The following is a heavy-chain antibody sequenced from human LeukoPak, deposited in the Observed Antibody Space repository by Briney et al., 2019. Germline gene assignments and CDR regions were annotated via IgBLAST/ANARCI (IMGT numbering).Heavy chain of an antibody. J-gene: IGHJ4*02. CDR2: TYPDDSDT. CDR1: GYAFSSHW. V-gene: IGHV5-51*01. D-gene: IGHD1-1*01. CDR3: ARHSNWNHIDY. Sequence: GESLKISCKGFGYAFSSHWIGWVRQKPGEGLEWMGITYPDDSDTRYSPSFQGHVTISAGKSISTAYMQWSSLMASDNAIYYCARHSNWNHIDYWGQETLVSVSS.